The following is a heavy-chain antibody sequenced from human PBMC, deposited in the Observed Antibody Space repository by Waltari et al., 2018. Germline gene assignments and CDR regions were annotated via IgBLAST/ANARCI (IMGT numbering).Heavy chain of an antibody. Sequence: EVQLVVSGGDLVQPGRSLRLSCVTSGFTFGDYAMHWVRQFPGKGRQWVSGISWNGGSRGYADSGKGRFTISRDNAKNSLYLEMNSLRAEDTALYYCAKVGLGGDYGIFDYWGQGTLVTVSS. CDR2: ISWNGGSR. V-gene: IGHV3-9*01. D-gene: IGHD4-17*01. CDR1: GFTFGDYA. CDR3: AKVGLGGDYGIFDY. J-gene: IGHJ4*02.